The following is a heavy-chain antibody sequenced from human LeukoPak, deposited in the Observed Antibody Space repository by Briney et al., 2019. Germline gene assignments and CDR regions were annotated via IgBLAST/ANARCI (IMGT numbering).Heavy chain of an antibody. CDR3: KSGGAAPGSFDN. V-gene: IGHV3-33*01. Sequence: PGRSLRLSCAASGFTFSSYGMHWVRQAPGKGLEWVAVIWYDGSNKYYADSVKGRFTISRDNSKNTLYLQMNSLRAEDTAVYYCKSGGAAPGSFDNWGQGTLVTVSP. D-gene: IGHD1-1*01. CDR2: IWYDGSNK. CDR1: GFTFSSYG. J-gene: IGHJ4*02.